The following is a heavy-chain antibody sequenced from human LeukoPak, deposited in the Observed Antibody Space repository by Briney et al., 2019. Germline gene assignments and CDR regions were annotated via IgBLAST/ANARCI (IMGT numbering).Heavy chain of an antibody. CDR1: GFTFSSYS. J-gene: IGHJ4*02. CDR3: ARDPVTYYYDSSACQDDY. D-gene: IGHD3-22*01. V-gene: IGHV3-21*01. CDR2: ISSSSSYI. Sequence: PGGSLRLSCAASGFTFSSYSMNWVRQAPGKGLEWVSSISSSSSYIYYADSVKGRFTISRDNAKNSLYLQMNSLRAEDTAVYYCARDPVTYYYDSSACQDDYWGQGTLVTVSS.